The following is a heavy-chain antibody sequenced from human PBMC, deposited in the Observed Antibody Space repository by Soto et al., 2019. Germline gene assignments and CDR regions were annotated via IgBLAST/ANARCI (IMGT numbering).Heavy chain of an antibody. CDR2: ISWNSGSI. D-gene: IGHD3-22*01. V-gene: IGHV3-9*01. Sequence: EVQLVESGGGLVQPGRSLRLSCAASGFTFDDYAMHWVRQAPGKGLEWVSGISWNSGSIGYADSVKGRFTISRDNAKNSLYLQMNSLRAEDTALYYCAKDSYYYDSSGYNYWGQGTLVTVS. J-gene: IGHJ4*02. CDR3: AKDSYYYDSSGYNY. CDR1: GFTFDDYA.